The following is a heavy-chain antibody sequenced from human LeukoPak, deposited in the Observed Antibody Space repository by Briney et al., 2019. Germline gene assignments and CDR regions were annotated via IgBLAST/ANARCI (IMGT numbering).Heavy chain of an antibody. Sequence: AGGSLRLSCAASGFTFSIYAMSWVRQAPGKGLEWVSAISGSGGTAYYADSVKGRFTISRDNSKNTLYLHMNSLRAEDTAVYYCARDKDGVSGGNSGFDYWGQGTLVTVSS. J-gene: IGHJ4*02. CDR3: ARDKDGVSGGNSGFDY. CDR1: GFTFSIYA. CDR2: ISGSGGTA. D-gene: IGHD4-23*01. V-gene: IGHV3-23*01.